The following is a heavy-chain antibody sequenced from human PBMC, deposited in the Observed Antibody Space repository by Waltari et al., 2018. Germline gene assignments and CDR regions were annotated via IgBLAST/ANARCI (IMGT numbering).Heavy chain of an antibody. D-gene: IGHD1-20*01. V-gene: IGHV1-24*01. J-gene: IGHJ5*02. CDR2: FDPEDGET. CDR1: GYIFTNYY. CDR3: ATSSTYNWNDGGWFDP. Sequence: QVQLVQSGAEVKKPGASVKVSCTASGYIFTNYYMHWVRQAPGKGLEWMGGFDPEDGETIYAQKFQGRVTMTEDTSTDTAYMELSSLRSEDTAVYYCATSSTYNWNDGGWFDPWGQGTLVIVSS.